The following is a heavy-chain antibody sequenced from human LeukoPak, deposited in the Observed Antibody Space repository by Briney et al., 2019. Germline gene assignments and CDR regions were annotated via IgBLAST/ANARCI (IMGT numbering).Heavy chain of an antibody. CDR1: GYSISSGYY. Sequence: SETLSLTCAVSGYSISSGYYWGWIRQPPRKGLEWIGSIYHSGSTYYNPSLKSRVTISVDTSKNQFSLKLSSVTAADTAVYYCALVRGGIMVNYWGQGTLVTVSS. CDR3: ALVRGGIMVNY. V-gene: IGHV4-38-2*01. J-gene: IGHJ4*02. CDR2: IYHSGST. D-gene: IGHD3-10*01.